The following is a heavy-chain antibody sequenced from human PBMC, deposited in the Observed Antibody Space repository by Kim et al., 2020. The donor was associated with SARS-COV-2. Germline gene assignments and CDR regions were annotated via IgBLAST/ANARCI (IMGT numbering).Heavy chain of an antibody. CDR3: VKAYSSSSPNWFDP. CDR2: ISGSGGGT. V-gene: IGHV3-23*01. J-gene: IGHJ5*02. Sequence: GGSLRLSCAASEFTFNSYAMNWVRQAPGKGLEWVSFISGSGGGTYYADSVKGRFTISRDNSKNMLYLQMNSLRADDTAVYYCVKAYSSSSPNWFDPWGQGTLVTVSS. CDR1: EFTFNSYA. D-gene: IGHD6-6*01.